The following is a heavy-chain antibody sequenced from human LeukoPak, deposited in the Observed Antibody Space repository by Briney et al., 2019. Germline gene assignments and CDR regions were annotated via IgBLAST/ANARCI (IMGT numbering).Heavy chain of an antibody. CDR1: GFTFSSYA. V-gene: IGHV3-23*01. D-gene: IGHD3-10*01. CDR2: ISGSGGST. J-gene: IGHJ4*02. Sequence: GGSLRLSCAASGFTFSSYAMSWVRQAPGKGLEWVSAISGSGGSTYYADSVKGRFTTSRDNSKNTLYLQMNSLRAEDTAVYYCAKDLYGSGSYYADYWGQGTLVTVSS. CDR3: AKDLYGSGSYYADY.